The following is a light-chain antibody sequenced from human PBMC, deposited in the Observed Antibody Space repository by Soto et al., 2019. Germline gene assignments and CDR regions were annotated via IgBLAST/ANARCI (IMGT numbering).Light chain of an antibody. CDR1: QSLSRGS. J-gene: IGKJ1*01. CDR2: GAS. Sequence: EIVLTQSPGTLSLSPGDRATLSCRASQSLSRGSLAWYQQKPGRAPRLLIYGASSRATGIPDRFSGSGSGTDFTLTISRLEPEDFAVYYCQQYGSSGTFGQGTKVDIK. V-gene: IGKV3-20*01. CDR3: QQYGSSGT.